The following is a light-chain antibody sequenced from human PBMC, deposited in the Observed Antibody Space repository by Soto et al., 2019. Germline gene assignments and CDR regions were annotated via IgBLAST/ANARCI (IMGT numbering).Light chain of an antibody. CDR3: NSYTTSNTRQIV. CDR2: DVS. CDR1: SSDIGSYNY. J-gene: IGLJ1*01. Sequence: QSVRTQPPSASGSPGQSVTISCTGTSSDIGSYNYVSWYQQHPGKAPKLMIYDVSNRPSGVSTRFSGSKSGNTASLTISGLQAEDEADYYCNSYTTSNTRQIVFGTGTKVTVL. V-gene: IGLV2-14*01.